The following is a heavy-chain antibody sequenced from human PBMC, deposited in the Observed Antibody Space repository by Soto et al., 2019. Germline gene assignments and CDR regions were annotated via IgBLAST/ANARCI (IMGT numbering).Heavy chain of an antibody. J-gene: IGHJ5*02. D-gene: IGHD3-3*01. CDR3: ARHGYDFWSGLEFDP. V-gene: IGHV4-39*01. CDR2: IYYSGST. CDR1: GGSISSSSYY. Sequence: SETLSLTCTVSGGSISSSSYYWGWIRQPPGKGLELIGSIYYSGSTYYNPSLKXXXXXXXXTXKNQFSLKLSSVTAADTAVYYCARHGYDFWSGLEFDPWGQGTLVTVSS.